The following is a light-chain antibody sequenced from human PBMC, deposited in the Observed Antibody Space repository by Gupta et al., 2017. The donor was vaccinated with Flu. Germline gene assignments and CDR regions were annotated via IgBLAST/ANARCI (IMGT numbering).Light chain of an antibody. V-gene: IGKV2-28*01. J-gene: IGKJ2*03. Sequence: DIVMTRSPPSLPVTPGEPASISCRSSQSLLHSNGYNYLDWYLQKPGQSPQLLIYLGSNRASGVPDRFSGSGSGTDFTLKISRGEAEDVGVYYCMQALQTPNSFGQGTKLEIK. CDR1: QSLLHSNGYNY. CDR2: LGS. CDR3: MQALQTPNS.